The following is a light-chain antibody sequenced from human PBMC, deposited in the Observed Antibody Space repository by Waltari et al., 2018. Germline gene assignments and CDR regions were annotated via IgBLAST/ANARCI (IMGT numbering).Light chain of an antibody. Sequence: IVLTQSPATLSLSPGERATLSCRASQSVSSSLAWYQHKPGQAPRLLIYDASNRATGIPARFSGSGSGTDFTLTISSLEPEDFAVYYCQQRRNWPQVTFGQGTKLE. V-gene: IGKV3-11*01. CDR3: QQRRNWPQVT. CDR1: QSVSSS. CDR2: DAS. J-gene: IGKJ2*01.